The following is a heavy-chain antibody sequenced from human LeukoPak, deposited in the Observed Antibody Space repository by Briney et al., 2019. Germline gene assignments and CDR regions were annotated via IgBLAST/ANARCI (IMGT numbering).Heavy chain of an antibody. CDR2: IIPIFGTA. Sequence: SVKVSCKASGGTFSSYAISWVRQAPGQGLEWMGGIIPIFGTANYAQKFQGRVTITADKSTSTAYMELSSLRSEDTAVYYCARLPDCSSTSCYHPPFDPWGQGTLVTVSS. CDR3: ARLPDCSSTSCYHPPFDP. J-gene: IGHJ5*02. CDR1: GGTFSSYA. V-gene: IGHV1-69*06. D-gene: IGHD2-2*01.